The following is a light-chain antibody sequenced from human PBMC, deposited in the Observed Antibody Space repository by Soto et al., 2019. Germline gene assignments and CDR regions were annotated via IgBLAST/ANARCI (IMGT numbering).Light chain of an antibody. CDR3: QSADSSGTYV. Sequence: SYELTQPPSVSVSPGQTARITCSGDALPKQYAYWYQQKPGQAPVLVIYKDSERPSGIPERFSGSSSGTTVTLTISGVQAEDEADYYCQSADSSGTYVFGTGTKPTVL. CDR2: KDS. V-gene: IGLV3-25*03. CDR1: ALPKQY. J-gene: IGLJ1*01.